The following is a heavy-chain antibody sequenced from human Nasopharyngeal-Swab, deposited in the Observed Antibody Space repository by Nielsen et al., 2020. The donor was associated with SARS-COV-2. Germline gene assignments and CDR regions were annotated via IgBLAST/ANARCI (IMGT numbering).Heavy chain of an antibody. Sequence: SEDLSLPRAGYGGVFSGYYWGWVRAPPGEGGGGSGEINHSGSTNYNPSLKSRVTISVDTSKNQFSLKLSSVTAADTAVYYCARRTYSSGWYGSGLDTNWGMDVWGQGTTVTVSS. J-gene: IGHJ6*02. CDR2: INHSGST. CDR1: GGVFSGYY. V-gene: IGHV4-34*01. D-gene: IGHD6-19*01. CDR3: ARRTYSSGWYGSGLDTNWGMDV.